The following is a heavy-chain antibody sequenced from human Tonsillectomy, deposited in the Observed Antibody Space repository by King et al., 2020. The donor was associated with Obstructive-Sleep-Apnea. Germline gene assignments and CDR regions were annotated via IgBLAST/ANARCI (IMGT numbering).Heavy chain of an antibody. CDR1: GFTFSCYS. Sequence: VQLVESGGGLVKPGGSLRLSCAASGFTFSCYSMNWVRQAPGKGLEWVSSIDSATSYIYYADSVKGRFTISRDNAKNSLYLQMNSLRAEDTAVYYCAPNHNLDDWGQGTTVTVSS. J-gene: IGHJ6*02. CDR2: IDSATSYI. CDR3: APNHNLDD. D-gene: IGHD2-8*01. V-gene: IGHV3-21*01.